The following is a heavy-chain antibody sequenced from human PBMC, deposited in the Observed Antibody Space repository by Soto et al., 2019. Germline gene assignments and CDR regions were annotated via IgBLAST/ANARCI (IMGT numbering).Heavy chain of an antibody. D-gene: IGHD5-12*01. V-gene: IGHV1-69*02. CDR3: ARAAGLLATIFDY. CDR1: GGTFSSYT. J-gene: IGHJ4*02. Sequence: QVQLVQSGAEVKKPGSSVKVSCKASGGTFSSYTISWVRQAPGQGLEWMGRIIPILGIANYAQKLQGRVTITADKSTSTAYMELSSLRSEDTAVYYCARAAGLLATIFDYWGQGTLVTVSS. CDR2: IIPILGIA.